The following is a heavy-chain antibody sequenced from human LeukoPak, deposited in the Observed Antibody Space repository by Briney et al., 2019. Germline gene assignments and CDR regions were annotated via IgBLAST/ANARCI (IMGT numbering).Heavy chain of an antibody. Sequence: ASVKVSCKASGYTFTGYYMHWVRQAPGQGLEWMGWINPNSGGTNYAQKFQGRVTMTRDTSISTAYMELSRLRSDDTAVYYCAKMASPIYYYGMDVWGQGTTVTVSS. V-gene: IGHV1-2*02. J-gene: IGHJ6*02. CDR3: AKMASPIYYYGMDV. CDR2: INPNSGGT. CDR1: GYTFTGYY. D-gene: IGHD2-8*01.